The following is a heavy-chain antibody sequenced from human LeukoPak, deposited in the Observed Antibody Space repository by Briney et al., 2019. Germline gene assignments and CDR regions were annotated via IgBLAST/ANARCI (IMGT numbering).Heavy chain of an antibody. CDR1: GGSFSGYY. D-gene: IGHD3-16*01. Sequence: PSETLSLTXAVYGGSFSGYYWSWIRQPPGKGMEWIGEINHSGSTNYNPSLKSRVTISVDTSKNQFSLKLSSVTAVDTAVYYCARGAKMYYDYVWGSSQPRLDYWGQGTLVTVSS. J-gene: IGHJ4*02. CDR3: ARGAKMYYDYVWGSSQPRLDY. V-gene: IGHV4-34*01. CDR2: INHSGST.